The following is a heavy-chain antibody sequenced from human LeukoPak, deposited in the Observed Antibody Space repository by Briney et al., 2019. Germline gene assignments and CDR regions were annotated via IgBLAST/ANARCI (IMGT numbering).Heavy chain of an antibody. CDR2: LSYGGTNK. CDR1: GFTFSTYP. Sequence: GGSLRLSCAASGFTFSTYPMHWVRQAPGKGLEWVAVLSYGGTNKYYADSVKGRFTISRDNSKNTMFLQMNSLRAEDTAVYHCARDRSGYANDAFDFWGQGTMVTVSS. CDR3: ARDRSGYANDAFDF. D-gene: IGHD3-3*01. J-gene: IGHJ3*01. V-gene: IGHV3-30-3*01.